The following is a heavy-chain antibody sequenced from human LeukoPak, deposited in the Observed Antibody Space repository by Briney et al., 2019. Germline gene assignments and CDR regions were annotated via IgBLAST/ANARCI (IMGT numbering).Heavy chain of an antibody. CDR3: ARQYCSSTSCYGSPDY. CDR2: INPNSGGT. J-gene: IGHJ4*02. CDR1: GYTFTGYC. V-gene: IGHV1-2*06. Sequence: ASVKVSCKASGYTFTGYCMHWVRQAPGQGLEWIGQINPNSGGTNYAQKIHGRVTMTTDTSISTAYMELSRLRSDDTAVYYCARQYCSSTSCYGSPDYWGQGTLVTVSS. D-gene: IGHD2-2*01.